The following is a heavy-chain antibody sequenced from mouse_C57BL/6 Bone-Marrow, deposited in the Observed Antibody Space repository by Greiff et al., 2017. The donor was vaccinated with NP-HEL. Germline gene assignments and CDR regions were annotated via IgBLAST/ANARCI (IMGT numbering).Heavy chain of an antibody. J-gene: IGHJ1*03. CDR2: IYPRSGNT. Sequence: QVQLQQSGAELARPGASVKLSCKASGYTFTSYGISWVKQRTGPGLEWIGEIYPRSGNTYYNEKFKGKATLTADKSSSTAYMELRSLTSEDSAVYFCASYYYGSRASYWYFDVWGTGTTVTVSS. CDR1: GYTFTSYG. CDR3: ASYYYGSRASYWYFDV. D-gene: IGHD1-1*01. V-gene: IGHV1-81*01.